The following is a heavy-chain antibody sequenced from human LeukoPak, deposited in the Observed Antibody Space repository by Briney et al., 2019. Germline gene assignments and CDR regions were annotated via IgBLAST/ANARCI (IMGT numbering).Heavy chain of an antibody. D-gene: IGHD4-17*01. CDR3: ARGPPYGDYVP. J-gene: IGHJ4*02. Sequence: SETLSLTCAVYGGSFSGYYWSWIRQPAGKGLEWIGRIYTSGSTNYNPSLKSRVTMSVDTSKNQFSLKLSSVTAADTAVYYCARGPPYGDYVPWGQGTLVTVSS. V-gene: IGHV4-59*10. CDR2: IYTSGST. CDR1: GGSFSGYY.